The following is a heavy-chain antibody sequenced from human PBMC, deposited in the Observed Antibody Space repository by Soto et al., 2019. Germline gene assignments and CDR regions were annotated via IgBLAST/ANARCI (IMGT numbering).Heavy chain of an antibody. CDR3: AAGYSSSWYWFDP. V-gene: IGHV1-58*02. Sequence: ASVKVSCKASGFTFTSSAMQWVRQARGQRLEWIGWIVVGSGNTNYAQKFQERVTITRDMSTSTAYMELSSLRSEDTAVYYCAAGYSSSWYWFDPWGQGTLVTSPQ. J-gene: IGHJ5*02. CDR1: GFTFTSSA. D-gene: IGHD6-13*01. CDR2: IVVGSGNT.